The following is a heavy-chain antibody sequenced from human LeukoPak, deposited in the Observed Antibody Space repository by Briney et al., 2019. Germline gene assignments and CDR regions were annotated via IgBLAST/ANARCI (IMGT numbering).Heavy chain of an antibody. Sequence: GGSLRLSCAASGFTVSSNYMSWVRQAPGKGLEWVSVIYSGGSTYYADSVKGRFTISRDNSKNTLYLQMNSLRAEDTAVYYCARSGPDSSGYPVGYSDYWGQGTLVTVSS. CDR3: ARSGPDSSGYPVGYSDY. J-gene: IGHJ4*02. CDR1: GFTVSSNY. D-gene: IGHD3-22*01. V-gene: IGHV3-66*01. CDR2: IYSGGST.